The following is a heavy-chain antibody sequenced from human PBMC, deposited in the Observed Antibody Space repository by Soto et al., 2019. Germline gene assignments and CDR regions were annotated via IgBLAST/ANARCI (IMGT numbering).Heavy chain of an antibody. CDR2: IYSSGST. Sequence: PSETLSLTCTVSGGSISSYYWSWIRQPPGKGLEWIGYIYSSGSTNYNPSLKGRATMSLDTSKNQVSLNVTSVTAADTAVYYCAATPRYWGQGRLVTVSS. J-gene: IGHJ4*02. CDR3: AATPRY. CDR1: GGSISSYY. D-gene: IGHD1-26*01. V-gene: IGHV4-59*01.